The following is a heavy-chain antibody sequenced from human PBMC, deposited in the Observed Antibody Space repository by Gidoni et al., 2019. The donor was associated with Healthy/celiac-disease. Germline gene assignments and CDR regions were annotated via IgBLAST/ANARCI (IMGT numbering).Heavy chain of an antibody. V-gene: IGHV4-31*03. D-gene: IGHD3-3*01. CDR1: GGSISRGGYY. CDR2: IYYSGST. CDR3: ARGSGDFWSGYNPAVGGPMDV. J-gene: IGHJ6*04. Sequence: QVQLQESGPGLVKPSQTLSLTCTVSGGSISRGGYYWSWIRQHPGKGLEWIGYIYYSGSTYYNPSLKSRVTISVDTSKNQFSLKLSSVTAADTAVYYCARGSGDFWSGYNPAVGGPMDVWGKGTTVTVPS.